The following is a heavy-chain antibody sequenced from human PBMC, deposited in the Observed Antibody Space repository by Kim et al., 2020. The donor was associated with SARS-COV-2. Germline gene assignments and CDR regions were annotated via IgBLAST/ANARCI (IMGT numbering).Heavy chain of an antibody. J-gene: IGHJ5*02. CDR3: ARDKYDILTGYYHFDP. Sequence: SETLSLTCTVSGGSISSSSYYWGWIRQPPGKGLEWIGSIYYSGSTYYNPSLKSRVTISVDTSKNQFSLKLSSVTAADTAVYYCARDKYDILTGYYHFDPWGQGTLVTVSS. V-gene: IGHV4-39*07. CDR1: GGSISSSSYY. CDR2: IYYSGST. D-gene: IGHD3-9*01.